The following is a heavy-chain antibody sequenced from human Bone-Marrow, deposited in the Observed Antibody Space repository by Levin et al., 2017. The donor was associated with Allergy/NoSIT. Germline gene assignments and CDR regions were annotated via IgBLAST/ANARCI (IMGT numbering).Heavy chain of an antibody. Sequence: ASVKGSCKASGGPFTSSGVTWVRQAPGQGLEWMGRIIPTLGLTQYAQKFRGRITITADTSTTTAYMELSSLKSEDTAVYYCARPYSTSSSWGQGTLVTVSS. CDR1: GGPFTSSG. CDR3: ARPYSTSSS. J-gene: IGHJ4*02. V-gene: IGHV1-69*04. D-gene: IGHD6-6*01. CDR2: IIPTLGLT.